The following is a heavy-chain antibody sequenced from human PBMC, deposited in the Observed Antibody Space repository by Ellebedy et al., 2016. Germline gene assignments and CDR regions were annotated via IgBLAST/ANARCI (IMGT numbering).Heavy chain of an antibody. J-gene: IGHJ6*02. Sequence: SETLSLXXAVYGGSFSGYYWSWIRQPPGKGLEWIGEINHSGSTNYNPSLKSRVTISVDTSKNQFSLKLSSVTAADTAVYYCARDAVVAAIHYYYYGMDVWGQGTTVTVSS. CDR2: INHSGST. CDR1: GGSFSGYY. V-gene: IGHV4-34*01. CDR3: ARDAVVAAIHYYYYGMDV. D-gene: IGHD2-15*01.